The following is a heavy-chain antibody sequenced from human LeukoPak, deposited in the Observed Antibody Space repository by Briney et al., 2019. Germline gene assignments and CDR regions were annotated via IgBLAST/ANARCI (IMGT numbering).Heavy chain of an antibody. CDR3: AKARGGGSHDDFDY. D-gene: IGHD1-26*01. CDR1: GFTFSTYS. CDR2: ISTSSSTI. V-gene: IGHV3-48*01. J-gene: IGHJ4*02. Sequence: GGSLRLSCAASGFTFSTYSMNWVRQAPGKGLEWLSYISTSSSTIYYAESVKGRFTISRDNAKNSLYLQMNSLRVEDTAIYYCAKARGGGSHDDFDYWGQGTLVTVSS.